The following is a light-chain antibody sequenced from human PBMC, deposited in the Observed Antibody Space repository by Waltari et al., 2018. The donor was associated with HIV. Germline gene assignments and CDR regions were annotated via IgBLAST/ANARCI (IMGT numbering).Light chain of an antibody. Sequence: PGQSITISCTGTNRNVGSFTFVPWYQQHPGKAPRLMIYEVTKRPSGISNRFSGSKSGNTASLTISGLQAEDEAYYYCSSYAGSNIWVFGGGTKLTVL. CDR1: NRNVGSFTF. V-gene: IGLV2-23*02. CDR2: EVT. CDR3: SSYAGSNIWV. J-gene: IGLJ3*02.